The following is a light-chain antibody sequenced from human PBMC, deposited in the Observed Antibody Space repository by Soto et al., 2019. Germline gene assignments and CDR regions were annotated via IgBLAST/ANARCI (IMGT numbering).Light chain of an antibody. CDR3: LQDYSSPLT. Sequence: DIQLTQSPSFLSASVGDRVTITCRASQGISNYLAWYQQKPGKAPKLLISAASTLQTGVPSRFSGSGSGTEFTLTISGLQPEDCATYYCLQDYSSPLTFGQGTRLEIK. V-gene: IGKV1-9*01. CDR1: QGISNY. CDR2: AAS. J-gene: IGKJ5*01.